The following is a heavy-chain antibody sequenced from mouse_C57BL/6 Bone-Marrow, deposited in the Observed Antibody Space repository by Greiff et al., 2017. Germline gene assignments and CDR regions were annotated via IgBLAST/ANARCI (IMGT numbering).Heavy chain of an antibody. V-gene: IGHV1-55*01. CDR3: DSTLIAY. Sequence: QVQLKQPGAELVKPGASVKMSCKASGYTFTSYWITWVKQRPGQGLEWIGDIYPGSGSTNYNEKFKSKATLPVDTSSSTAYMQLSSLTSEDSAVYDWDSTLIAYWCRGNRVTGSA. CDR2: IYPGSGST. J-gene: IGHJ3*01. CDR1: GYTFTSYW.